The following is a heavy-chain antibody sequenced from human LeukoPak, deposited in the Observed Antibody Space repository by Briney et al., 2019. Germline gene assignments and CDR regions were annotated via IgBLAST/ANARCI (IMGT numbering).Heavy chain of an antibody. Sequence: GASVKVSCKASGGTFSSYAISWVRQAPGQGLEWMGGIIPIFGTAHYAQKFQGRVTITADESTSTAYMELSSLRSEDTAVYYCARDDYSNYWFDPWGQGTLVTVSS. CDR2: IIPIFGTA. J-gene: IGHJ5*02. CDR3: ARDDYSNYWFDP. D-gene: IGHD4-11*01. CDR1: GGTFSSYA. V-gene: IGHV1-69*01.